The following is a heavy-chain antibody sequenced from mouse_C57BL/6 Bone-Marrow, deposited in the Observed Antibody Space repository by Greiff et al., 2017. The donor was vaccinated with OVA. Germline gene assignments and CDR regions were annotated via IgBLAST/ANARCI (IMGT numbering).Heavy chain of an antibody. CDR3: ARVYDGYYRFAY. CDR2: RRNTANDYTT. Sequence: EVMLVESGGGLVQSGRSLRLSCATSGFTFSAFYMEWVRQAPGKGLAWIAARRNTANDYTTAYSASVKGRFIVSSDPSQSILYLQMNALRADDTAIYYCARVYDGYYRFAYWGQGTLVTVSA. CDR1: GFTFSAFY. V-gene: IGHV7-1*01. J-gene: IGHJ3*01. D-gene: IGHD2-3*01.